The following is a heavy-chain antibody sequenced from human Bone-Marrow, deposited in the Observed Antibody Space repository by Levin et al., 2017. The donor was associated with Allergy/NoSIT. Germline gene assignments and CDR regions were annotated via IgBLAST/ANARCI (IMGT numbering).Heavy chain of an antibody. CDR2: ISYDGNDK. Sequence: GESLKISCAASILSFNSYGIHWVRQAPGKGLEWITLISYDGNDKYYADSVKGRFTVSRDNAKKTLYLQMDSLRVEDTALYYCAKDIGVGVTLVGMDVWGQGTTVTVSS. CDR3: AKDIGVGVTLVGMDV. V-gene: IGHV3-30*18. D-gene: IGHD1-26*01. CDR1: ILSFNSYG. J-gene: IGHJ6*02.